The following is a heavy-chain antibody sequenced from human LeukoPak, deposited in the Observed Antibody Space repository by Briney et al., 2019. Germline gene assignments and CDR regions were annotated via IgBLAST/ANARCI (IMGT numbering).Heavy chain of an antibody. J-gene: IGHJ3*02. CDR2: ISYDGSNK. D-gene: IGHD3-3*01. Sequence: GGSLRLSCAASGFTFSSYSMNWVRQAPGKGLEWVVLISYDGSNKYYADSVKGRFTISRDNSKNTLYLQMNSLRAEDTAVYYCARGLYYDFWSGYSGVRAFDIWGQGTMVTVSS. CDR3: ARGLYYDFWSGYSGVRAFDI. CDR1: GFTFSSYS. V-gene: IGHV3-30*03.